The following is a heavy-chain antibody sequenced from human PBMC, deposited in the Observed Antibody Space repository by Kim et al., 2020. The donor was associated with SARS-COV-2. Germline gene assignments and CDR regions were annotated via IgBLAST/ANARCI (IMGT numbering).Heavy chain of an antibody. Sequence: GGSLSLSCGASGFTFSSYWMSWVRQAPGKGLEWVANINQNGGEKNYVDSVKGRFTISRDNAKNSLYLQMNSLRDEDTAVYYCARDYYGSGGGMDVWGQGTTVTVSS. CDR1: GFTFSSYW. CDR3: ARDYYGSGGGMDV. D-gene: IGHD3-10*01. CDR2: INQNGGEK. V-gene: IGHV3-7*01. J-gene: IGHJ6*02.